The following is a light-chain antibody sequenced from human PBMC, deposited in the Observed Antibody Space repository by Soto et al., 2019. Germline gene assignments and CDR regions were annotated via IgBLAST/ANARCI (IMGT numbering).Light chain of an antibody. CDR1: QGIDSN. CDR2: TAS. J-gene: IGKJ4*01. V-gene: IGKV1-9*01. CDR3: QQLNGYPLT. Sequence: DIHLTQSPSFLSASVGDRVTITCRASQGIDSNLAWYQQKPGRAPKLLIYTASALQSGVPSRFRGSGSGTEFPLTISSLQPEDLASYYCQQLNGYPLTFGGGTKVEIK.